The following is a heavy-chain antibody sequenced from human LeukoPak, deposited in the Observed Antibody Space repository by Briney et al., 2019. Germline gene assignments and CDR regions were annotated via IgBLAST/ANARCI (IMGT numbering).Heavy chain of an antibody. CDR3: ARVKSDSSGYFDY. CDR1: GFTFSSYA. J-gene: IGHJ4*02. D-gene: IGHD3-22*01. Sequence: GGSLRLSCAASGFTFSSYAMHWVRQAPGKGLEWVAVISYDGSNKYYADSVKGRFTISRDNSKNTLYLQMNSLRAEDTAVYYCARVKSDSSGYFDYWGQGTLVTVSS. V-gene: IGHV3-30-3*01. CDR2: ISYDGSNK.